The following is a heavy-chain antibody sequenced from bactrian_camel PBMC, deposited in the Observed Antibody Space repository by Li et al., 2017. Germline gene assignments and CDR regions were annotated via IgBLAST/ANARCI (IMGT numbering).Heavy chain of an antibody. CDR2: ISRGDDTT. J-gene: IGHJ4*01. CDR3: ANSRERYSDYVHVY. CDR1: GRSNENYR. Sequence: HVQLVESGGGSVQAGGSLRLSCAISGRSNENYRMGWFRQAPGKEREGVAAISRGDDTTYYADSVKGRFTISRDNAKNTVYLQMNSLKSEDTALYYCANSRERYSDYVHVYWGQGTQVTVS. D-gene: IGHD4*01. V-gene: IGHV3-3*01.